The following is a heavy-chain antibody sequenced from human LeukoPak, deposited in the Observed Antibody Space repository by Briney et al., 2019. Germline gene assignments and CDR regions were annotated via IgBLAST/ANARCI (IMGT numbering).Heavy chain of an antibody. J-gene: IGHJ4*02. Sequence: ASVKVSCKASGYTFTSYGISWVRQAPGQGLEWMGWISAHNGNTNYAQKLQGRVTMTTDTSTSTAYMELRSLRSDDTAVYYCARDGGSVYDILTGYYSHYFDYWGQGTLVTVSS. CDR2: ISAHNGNT. CDR3: ARDGGSVYDILTGYYSHYFDY. CDR1: GYTFTSYG. D-gene: IGHD3-9*01. V-gene: IGHV1-18*01.